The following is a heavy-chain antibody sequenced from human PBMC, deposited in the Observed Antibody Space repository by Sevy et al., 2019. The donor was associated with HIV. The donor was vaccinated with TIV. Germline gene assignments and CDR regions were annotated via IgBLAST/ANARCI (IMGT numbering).Heavy chain of an antibody. CDR2: IYYSGST. CDR3: ARLSGNYDFWSGYADAFDI. J-gene: IGHJ3*02. Sequence: SDTLSLTCTVSGGSISSYYWSWIRQPPGKGLEWIGYIYYSGSTNYNPSPKSRVTISVDTSKNQVSLKLSSVTAADTAVYYCARLSGNYDFWSGYADAFDIWGQGTMVTVSS. V-gene: IGHV4-59*01. D-gene: IGHD3-3*01. CDR1: GGSISSYY.